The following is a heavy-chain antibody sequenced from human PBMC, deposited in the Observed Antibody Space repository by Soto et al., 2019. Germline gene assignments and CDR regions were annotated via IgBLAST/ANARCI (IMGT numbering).Heavy chain of an antibody. Sequence: LSLTCTVSGGSIGSYYWSWIRQPAGKGLEWIGRIYTSGSTNYNPSLKSRVTMSVDTSKNQFSLKLSSVTAADTAVYYCARSKPCGGDCYTFDYWGQGTLVTVSS. D-gene: IGHD2-21*02. CDR2: IYTSGST. CDR3: ARSKPCGGDCYTFDY. J-gene: IGHJ4*02. V-gene: IGHV4-4*07. CDR1: GGSIGSYY.